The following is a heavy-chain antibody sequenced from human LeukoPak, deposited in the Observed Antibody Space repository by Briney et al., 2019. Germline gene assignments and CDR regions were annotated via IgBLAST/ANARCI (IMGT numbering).Heavy chain of an antibody. D-gene: IGHD3-22*01. Sequence: ASVKVSCKASGYTFTGYYMHWVRQAPGQGLEWMGWINPNSGGTNYAQKFQGRVTMTRDTSISTAYMELSRLRSDDTAVYYCARLVTHYYDSQYYFDYWGQGTLVTVSS. J-gene: IGHJ4*02. CDR1: GYTFTGYY. CDR2: INPNSGGT. CDR3: ARLVTHYYDSQYYFDY. V-gene: IGHV1-2*02.